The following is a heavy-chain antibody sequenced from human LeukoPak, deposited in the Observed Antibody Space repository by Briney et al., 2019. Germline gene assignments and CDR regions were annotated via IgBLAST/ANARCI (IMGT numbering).Heavy chain of an antibody. D-gene: IGHD3-10*01. V-gene: IGHV3-30-3*01. CDR2: ISYDGSNK. Sequence: GRSLRLSCAASGFTFSSYAMHWVRQAPGKGLEWVAVISYDGSNKYYADSVKGRFTISRDNSKNSLYLQMNSLRDEDTAVYYCARWFTASFDYWGQGTLVTVSS. CDR1: GFTFSSYA. CDR3: ARWFTASFDY. J-gene: IGHJ4*02.